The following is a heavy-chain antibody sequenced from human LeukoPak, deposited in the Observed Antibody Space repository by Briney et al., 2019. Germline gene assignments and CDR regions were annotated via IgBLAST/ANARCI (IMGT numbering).Heavy chain of an antibody. CDR1: GFTFSSYA. V-gene: IGHV3-9*01. Sequence: GGSLRLSCAASGFTFSSYAMHWVRQAPGKGLEWVSGISWNSGSIGYADSVKGRFTISGDNAKNSLYLQMNSLRAEDTALYYCAKGAAVYYYYGMDVWGQGTTVTVSS. D-gene: IGHD6-13*01. CDR3: AKGAAVYYYYGMDV. CDR2: ISWNSGSI. J-gene: IGHJ6*02.